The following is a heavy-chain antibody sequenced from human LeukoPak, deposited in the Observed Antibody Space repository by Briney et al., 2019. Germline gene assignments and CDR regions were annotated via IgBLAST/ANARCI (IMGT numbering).Heavy chain of an antibody. Sequence: GGSLRLSRAASGFTFSSYDMHWVRQAPGKGLEWVAVIWYDGSNKYYADSVKGRFTISRDNSKGTLYLQLNSLRAEDTAVYYCARGGGDDAFDIWGQGTMVTVSS. CDR1: GFTFSSYD. D-gene: IGHD3-10*01. CDR3: ARGGGDDAFDI. CDR2: IWYDGSNK. J-gene: IGHJ3*02. V-gene: IGHV3-33*01.